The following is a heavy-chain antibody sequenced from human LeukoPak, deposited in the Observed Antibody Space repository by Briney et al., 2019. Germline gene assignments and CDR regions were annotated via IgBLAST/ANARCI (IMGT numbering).Heavy chain of an antibody. CDR3: ARDRLGYSGYGDYFDY. Sequence: PSETLSLTCTVSGGSISSYYWSWIRQPPGKGLEWIGYIYYSGSTNYNPSLKSRVTISVDTSKNQFSLKLSSVTAADTAVYYCARDRLGYSGYGDYFDYWGQGTLVTVSS. CDR2: IYYSGST. J-gene: IGHJ4*02. D-gene: IGHD5-12*01. V-gene: IGHV4-59*01. CDR1: GGSISSYY.